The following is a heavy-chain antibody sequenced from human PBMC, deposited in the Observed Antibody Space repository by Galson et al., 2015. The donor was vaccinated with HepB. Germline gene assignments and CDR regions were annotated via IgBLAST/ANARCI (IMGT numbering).Heavy chain of an antibody. V-gene: IGHV4-39*01. CDR3: ARIEQQLVSY. CDR2: IYYSGSS. Sequence: CTVSGGSITSSSYYWGWIRRPPGKGLEWIGSIYYSGSSYYRPSLQSRVTLSVDTSKNQFSLKLSSVTAADTAVYYCARIEQQLVSYWGQGTLVTVSS. D-gene: IGHD6-13*01. J-gene: IGHJ4*02. CDR1: GGSITSSSYY.